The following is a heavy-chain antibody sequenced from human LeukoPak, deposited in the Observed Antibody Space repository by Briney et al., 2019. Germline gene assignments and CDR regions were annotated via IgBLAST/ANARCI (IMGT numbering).Heavy chain of an antibody. J-gene: IGHJ4*02. Sequence: GASVKVSCKAAGYTCTGYYMHWVRQAPGQGLEWMGRINPNSGGTNYAQKFQGRVTMTRDTSISTAYMELSRLRSDDTAVYYCARDLSGDAVDYWGQGTLVTVSS. CDR2: INPNSGGT. V-gene: IGHV1-2*06. D-gene: IGHD4-17*01. CDR3: ARDLSGDAVDY. CDR1: GYTCTGYY.